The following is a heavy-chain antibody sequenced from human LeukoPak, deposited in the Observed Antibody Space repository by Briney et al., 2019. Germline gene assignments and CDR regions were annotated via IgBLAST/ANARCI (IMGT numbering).Heavy chain of an antibody. CDR3: ARSGYSNNWDDAFDI. D-gene: IGHD6-13*01. CDR2: IFIGGNT. J-gene: IGHJ3*02. CDR1: GFAFSDNY. Sequence: GGSLRLSCAASGFAFSDNYMTWVRQAPGKGLEWVSIIFIGGNTYYADSVKGRFTISRDDSKNTLHLQMHSLRAEDTALYYCARSGYSNNWDDAFDIWGPGTMVTVSS. V-gene: IGHV3-66*01.